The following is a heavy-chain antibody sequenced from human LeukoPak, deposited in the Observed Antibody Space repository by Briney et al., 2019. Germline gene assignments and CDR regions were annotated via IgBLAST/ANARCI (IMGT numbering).Heavy chain of an antibody. CDR3: ARGRLLWFGELFDAFDI. V-gene: IGHV4-59*01. CDR1: GGSFSGYY. CDR2: IYYSGST. D-gene: IGHD3-10*01. Sequence: PSETLSLTCAVYGGSFSGYYWSWIRQPPGKGLEWIGYIYYSGSTNYNPSLKSRVTISVDTSKNQFSLKLSSVTAADTAVYYCARGRLLWFGELFDAFDIWGQGTMVTVSS. J-gene: IGHJ3*02.